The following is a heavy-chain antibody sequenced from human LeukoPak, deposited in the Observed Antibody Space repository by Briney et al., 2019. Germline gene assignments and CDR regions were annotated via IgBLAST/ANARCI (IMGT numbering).Heavy chain of an antibody. CDR2: ISSSSSTI. V-gene: IGHV3-48*04. J-gene: IGHJ6*02. CDR1: GFTFSSYS. CDR3: ARDVRYYDSSGYYYYYGMDV. D-gene: IGHD3-22*01. Sequence: PGGSLRLSCAASGFTFSSYSMNWVRQAPGKGLEWVSYISSSSSTIYYADSVKGRFTISRDNAKNSLYLQMNSLRAEDTAVYYCARDVRYYDSSGYYYYYGMDVWGQGTTVTVSS.